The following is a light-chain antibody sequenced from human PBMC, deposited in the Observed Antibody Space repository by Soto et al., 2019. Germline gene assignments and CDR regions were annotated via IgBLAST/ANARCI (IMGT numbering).Light chain of an antibody. CDR3: QHYFGYPYT. V-gene: IGKV1-5*01. CDR1: RSISHW. CDR2: DVS. J-gene: IGKJ2*01. Sequence: DIQMTQSPSTLSASVGDRITITCRASRSISHWMAWYQQKPGKAPNLLIYDVSSLQSGVPSRFSGTGSGTEFALTISSLQPEDSATYYCQHYFGYPYTFDQGTKLEIK.